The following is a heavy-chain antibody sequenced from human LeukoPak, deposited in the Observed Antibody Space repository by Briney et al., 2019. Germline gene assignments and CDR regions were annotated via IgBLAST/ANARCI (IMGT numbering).Heavy chain of an antibody. V-gene: IGHV3-21*01. J-gene: IGHJ4*02. Sequence: GGSLRLSCAASGFTFSSCSMNWVRQAPGKGLEWVSSISSSSSYIYYADSVRGRFTISRDNAKNSLYLQMNSLRAEDTAVYYCAKDDNGPQDYWGQGILVTVSS. CDR1: GFTFSSCS. CDR3: AKDDNGPQDY. D-gene: IGHD1-14*01. CDR2: ISSSSSYI.